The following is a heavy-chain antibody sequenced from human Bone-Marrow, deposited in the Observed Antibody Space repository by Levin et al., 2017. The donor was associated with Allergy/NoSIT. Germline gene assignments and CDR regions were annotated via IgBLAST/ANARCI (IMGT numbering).Heavy chain of an antibody. CDR1: GFTFSSYW. CDR2: IKQDGSEK. V-gene: IGHV3-7*01. Sequence: LSLTCAASGFTFSSYWMSWVRQAPGKGLEWVANIKQDGSEKYYVDSVKGRFTISRDNAKNSLYLQMNSLRAEDTAVYYCARDGFSSGYLDAFDIWGQGTMVTVSS. J-gene: IGHJ3*02. D-gene: IGHD3-22*01. CDR3: ARDGFSSGYLDAFDI.